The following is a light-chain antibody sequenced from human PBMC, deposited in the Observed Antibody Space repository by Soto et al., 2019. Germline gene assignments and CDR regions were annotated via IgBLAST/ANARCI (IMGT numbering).Light chain of an antibody. V-gene: IGKV1-5*01. J-gene: IGKJ2*01. CDR1: QSISSW. CDR2: DAS. CDR3: QQYNSYPYT. Sequence: DIPMTQSPSTLSASVGDRVTITCRASQSISSWLAWYQQKPGKAPKLLIYDASSLESGVPSRFSGSGSGTEFTLTISSLQPDDFATYYCQQYNSYPYTFGQGTKREIK.